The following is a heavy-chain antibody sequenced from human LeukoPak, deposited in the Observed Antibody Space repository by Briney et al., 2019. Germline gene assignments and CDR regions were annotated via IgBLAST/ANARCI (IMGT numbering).Heavy chain of an antibody. V-gene: IGHV3-43*01. Sequence: GITYYAYSGKGRFTIYRDNRKKCVYMKMNSLGTEDTALYYCAKDFLFTYYYDSSGYFDYWGQGTLVTVSS. J-gene: IGHJ4*02. CDR3: AKDFLFTYYYDSSGYFDY. D-gene: IGHD3-22*01. CDR2: GIT.